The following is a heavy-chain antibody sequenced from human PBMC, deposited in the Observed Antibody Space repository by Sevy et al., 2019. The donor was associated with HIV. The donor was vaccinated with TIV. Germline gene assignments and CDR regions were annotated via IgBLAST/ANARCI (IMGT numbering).Heavy chain of an antibody. CDR2: ISYDGSNK. CDR1: GFTFSSYA. Sequence: GGSLRLSCAASGFTFSSYAMHWVHQAPGKGLEWVAVISYDGSNKYYADSVKGRFTISRDNSKNTLYLQMNSLRAEDTAVYYCARGASGVTKPHYYYYYYMDVWGKGTTVTVSS. V-gene: IGHV3-30-3*01. CDR3: ARGASGVTKPHYYYYYYMDV. D-gene: IGHD4-17*01. J-gene: IGHJ6*03.